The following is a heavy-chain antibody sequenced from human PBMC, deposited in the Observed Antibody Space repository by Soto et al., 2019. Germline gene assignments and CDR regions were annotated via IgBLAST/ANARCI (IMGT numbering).Heavy chain of an antibody. CDR1: GYTFTGYY. CDR2: INPNSGGT. D-gene: IGHD5-18*01. CDR3: ARDTAMVRNYYYGMDV. J-gene: IGHJ6*02. V-gene: IGHV1-2*04. Sequence: ASVKVSCKASGYTFTGYYMHWVRQAPGQGLEWMGWINPNSGGTNYAQKFQGWVTMTRDTSISTAYMELSRLRSDDTAVYYCARDTAMVRNYYYGMDVWGQGTTVTVSS.